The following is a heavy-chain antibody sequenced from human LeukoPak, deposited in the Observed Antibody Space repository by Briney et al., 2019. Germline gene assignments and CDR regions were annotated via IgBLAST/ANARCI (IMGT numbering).Heavy chain of an antibody. D-gene: IGHD5-18*01. CDR3: ARDGWDTAMAKFDY. CDR1: GFTFSSYS. J-gene: IGHJ4*02. Sequence: GGSLRLSCAASGFTFSSYSMNWVRQAPGKGLEWVSSISSSSSYIYYADSVKGRFTISRDNAKNSLYLQMNSLRAEDTAVYYCARDGWDTAMAKFDYWGQGTLVTVSS. V-gene: IGHV3-21*01. CDR2: ISSSSSYI.